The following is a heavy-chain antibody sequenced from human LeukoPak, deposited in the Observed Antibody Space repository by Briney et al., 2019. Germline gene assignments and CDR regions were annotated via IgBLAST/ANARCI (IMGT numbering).Heavy chain of an antibody. CDR1: GYGFTSYW. D-gene: IGHD5-12*01. Sequence: GESLRISCKGSGYGFTSYWISWVRQMPGKGLEWMGRIDPSDSYTNYSPSFQGHVTISADKSISTAYLQWSSLKASDTAMYYCARGDVAWLRGFDAFDIWGQGTMVTVSS. V-gene: IGHV5-10-1*01. CDR2: IDPSDSYT. CDR3: ARGDVAWLRGFDAFDI. J-gene: IGHJ3*02.